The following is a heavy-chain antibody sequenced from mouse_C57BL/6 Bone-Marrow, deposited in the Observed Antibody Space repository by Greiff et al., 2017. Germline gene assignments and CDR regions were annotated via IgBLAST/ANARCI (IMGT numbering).Heavy chain of an antibody. CDR3: AREGVNYEGVAY. J-gene: IGHJ3*01. V-gene: IGHV1-64*01. D-gene: IGHD2-1*01. CDR1: GYTFPSYW. Sequence: QVQLQQPGAELVRPGASVKLSCKASGYTFPSYWMHWVKQRPGQGLEWIGMIHPTSGSTNYNKKFKSKATLTVDNSSSTAYMQLSSLTSEDAAVYYCAREGVNYEGVAYWGQGTLVIVSA. CDR2: IHPTSGST.